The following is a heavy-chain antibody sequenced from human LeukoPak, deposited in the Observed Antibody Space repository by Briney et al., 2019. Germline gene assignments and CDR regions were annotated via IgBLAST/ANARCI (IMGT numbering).Heavy chain of an antibody. D-gene: IGHD6-6*01. CDR1: GYTFTGYY. Sequence: GASVKVSCKASGYTFTGYYMHWVRQAPGQGLEWMGWIDPNSGGTNDAQKFQGRVTMTRDTSISTACMELSRLRSDDTAVYYCARGVEYSNSPGNYWGQGTLVTVSS. CDR2: IDPNSGGT. J-gene: IGHJ4*02. V-gene: IGHV1-2*02. CDR3: ARGVEYSNSPGNY.